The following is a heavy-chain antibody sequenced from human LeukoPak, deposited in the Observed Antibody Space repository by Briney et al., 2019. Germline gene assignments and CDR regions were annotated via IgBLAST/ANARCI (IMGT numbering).Heavy chain of an antibody. J-gene: IGHJ4*02. V-gene: IGHV3-30*18. CDR2: ISYDGSNK. CDR3: AKGLGVRRRIAVAGTGGY. Sequence: GRSLRLSCAASGFTFSSYGMHWVRQAPGKGLEWVAVISYDGSNKYYADSVKGRFTISRDNSKNTLYLQMNSLRAEDTAVYYCAKGLGVRRRIAVAGTGGYWGQGTLVTVSS. CDR1: GFTFSSYG. D-gene: IGHD6-19*01.